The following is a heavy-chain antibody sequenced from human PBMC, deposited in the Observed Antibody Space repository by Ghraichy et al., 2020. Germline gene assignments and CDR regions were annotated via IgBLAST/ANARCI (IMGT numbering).Heavy chain of an antibody. D-gene: IGHD2-2*01. CDR3: ARRLVVPGASGWGYGMYV. Sequence: GGSLRLSCAVSGFTFSSYWMSWVRQVPGKGLEWVASIKEDGRDKSYVDSLRGRFTISRDNAKNSLYLQMSSLRAGDTAVYYCARRLVVPGASGWGYGMYVWGQGTTVTVSS. CDR2: IKEDGRDK. V-gene: IGHV3-7*01. CDR1: GFTFSSYW. J-gene: IGHJ6*02.